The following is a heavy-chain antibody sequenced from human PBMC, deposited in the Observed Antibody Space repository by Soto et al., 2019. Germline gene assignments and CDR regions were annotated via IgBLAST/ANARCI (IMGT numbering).Heavy chain of an antibody. CDR2: IIPIFGTA. CDR3: ASDATYYDFWSCYYTAYFFDY. CDR1: GGTFSSYA. J-gene: IGHJ4*02. D-gene: IGHD3-3*01. V-gene: IGHV1-69*01. Sequence: QVQLVQSGAEVKKPGSSVKVSCKASGGTFSSYAISWVRQAPGQGLEWMGGIIPIFGTANYAQKFQGRDTIPADESTSTAYMELSSLRSEDTAVYYCASDATYYDFWSCYYTAYFFDYWGQGTLVTVSS.